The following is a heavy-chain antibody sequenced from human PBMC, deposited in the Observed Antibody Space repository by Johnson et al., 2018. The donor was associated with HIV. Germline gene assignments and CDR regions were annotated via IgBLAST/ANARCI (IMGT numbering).Heavy chain of an antibody. CDR2: TAYDGSNK. J-gene: IGHJ3*02. CDR1: GFTFSSYA. Sequence: QVQLVESGGSVVQPGRSLRPSCAASGFTFSSYAMHWVRQAPGKGLEWVAVTAYDGSNKYYADSVKGRFTISRDNSKNALYLRMNSLRAEDRAVYYCAKERGKRWPNDAFDIWGQGTMVTVSS. V-gene: IGHV3-30*04. CDR3: AKERGKRWPNDAFDI. D-gene: IGHD5-24*01.